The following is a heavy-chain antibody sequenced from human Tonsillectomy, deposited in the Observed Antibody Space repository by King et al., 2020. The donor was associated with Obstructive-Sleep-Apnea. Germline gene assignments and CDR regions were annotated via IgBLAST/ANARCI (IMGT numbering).Heavy chain of an antibody. Sequence: VQLVESGAEVKKPGESLKISCKGSGYSFTSYWIGWVRQMPGKGLEWMGIIYPGDSDTSYSPSFQGQVTYSADKSISTAYLQWSSLKASDTAMYYCASRPRYCSSTSCYGTNWFDPWGQGTLVTVSS. D-gene: IGHD2-2*01. J-gene: IGHJ5*02. CDR1: GYSFTSYW. CDR3: ASRPRYCSSTSCYGTNWFDP. V-gene: IGHV5-51*01. CDR2: IYPGDSDT.